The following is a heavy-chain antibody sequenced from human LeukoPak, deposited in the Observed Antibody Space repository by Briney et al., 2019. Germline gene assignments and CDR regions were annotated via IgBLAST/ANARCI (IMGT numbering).Heavy chain of an antibody. CDR3: ARHEGYCGGDCYPEYCFDY. V-gene: IGHV5-51*01. CDR2: VYRGDSDT. J-gene: IGHJ4*02. CDR1: GYSFTSCC. D-gene: IGHD2-21*02. Sequence: GESLMISCNGSGYSFTSCCSGWGRHMAGRGRVGMGIVYRGDSDTRYSPSFQGQVTISADKSISTAYLQWSSLKASDTAMYYCARHEGYCGGDCYPEYCFDYWGQGTLVTVSS.